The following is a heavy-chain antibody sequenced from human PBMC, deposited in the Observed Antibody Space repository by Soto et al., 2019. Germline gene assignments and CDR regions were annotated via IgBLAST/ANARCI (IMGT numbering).Heavy chain of an antibody. V-gene: IGHV3-21*01. D-gene: IGHD1-26*01. J-gene: IGHJ5*02. Sequence: GSLRLSCADSGFPFSSYSMNWVRQAPGKGLEWVSSITRSSSYIYYAASVKGRFTLSRDNAKNSLYLQMNSLSAEDTAVYYCAKLPWELAPSWGRGTLVTVSS. CDR1: GFPFSSYS. CDR2: ITRSSSYI. CDR3: AKLPWELAPS.